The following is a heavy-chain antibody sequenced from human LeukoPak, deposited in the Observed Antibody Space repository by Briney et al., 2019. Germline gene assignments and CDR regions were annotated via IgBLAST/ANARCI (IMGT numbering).Heavy chain of an antibody. CDR3: AREDYDSSGYYN. CDR1: GGSISSYY. J-gene: IGHJ4*02. Sequence: SETLSLTCTVSGGSISSYYWSWIRQPPGKGLEWIGYIYYSGSTNYNPSLKSRVTMSVDTSKNQFSLKLSSVTAADTAVYYCAREDYDSSGYYNWGQGTLVTVSS. V-gene: IGHV4-59*01. CDR2: IYYSGST. D-gene: IGHD3-22*01.